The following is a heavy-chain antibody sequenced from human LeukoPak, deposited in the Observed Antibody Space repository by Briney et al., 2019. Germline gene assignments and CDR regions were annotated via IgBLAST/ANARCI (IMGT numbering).Heavy chain of an antibody. Sequence: PSETLSLTCGVYGGSLSDYYWTWIRQPPGKGLEWIGEINHSGSTNYNPSLKSRVTISVDTSKNQFSLRLSSVTAADTAVYYCAISSTWYNWFDPWGQGTLVTVSS. CDR2: INHSGST. CDR3: AISSTWYNWFDP. J-gene: IGHJ5*02. CDR1: GGSLSDYY. V-gene: IGHV4-34*01. D-gene: IGHD6-13*01.